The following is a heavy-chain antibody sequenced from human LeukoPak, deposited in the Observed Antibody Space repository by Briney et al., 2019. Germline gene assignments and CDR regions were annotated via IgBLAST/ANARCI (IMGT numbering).Heavy chain of an antibody. Sequence: GGSLRLSCAASGFTFGSYWMSWVRQAPGKGLEWVANIKQDGSEKLYVDSVKGRFTISRDNAKNSLYLQMNSLRAEDTAVYYCARDDPTLFWSGSPFYWGQGTLVTVSS. D-gene: IGHD3-3*01. V-gene: IGHV3-7*01. CDR3: ARDDPTLFWSGSPFY. CDR2: IKQDGSEK. CDR1: GFTFGSYW. J-gene: IGHJ4*02.